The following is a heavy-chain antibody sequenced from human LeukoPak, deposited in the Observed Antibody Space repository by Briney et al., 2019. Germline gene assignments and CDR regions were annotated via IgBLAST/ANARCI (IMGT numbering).Heavy chain of an antibody. Sequence: ASVKVSCKASGYTFTSYYMHWVRQAPGQGLEWMGIINPSGGSTSYAQKFQGRVTMTRDTSTSTVYMELSSLRSEDTAVYYCACRCSGAYSSSGWGPGTMVTVSS. D-gene: IGHD6-13*01. CDR1: GYTFTSYY. CDR3: ACRCSGAYSSSG. V-gene: IGHV1-46*01. CDR2: INPSGGST. J-gene: IGHJ3*01.